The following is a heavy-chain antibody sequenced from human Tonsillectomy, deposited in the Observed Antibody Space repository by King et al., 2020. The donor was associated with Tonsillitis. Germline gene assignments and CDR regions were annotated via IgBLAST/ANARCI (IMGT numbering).Heavy chain of an antibody. V-gene: IGHV1-18*01. CDR1: GYTFTSYG. D-gene: IGHD3-22*01. J-gene: IGHJ3*02. Sequence: QLVQSGAEVKKPGASVKVSCKASGYTFTSYGIGWVRQAPGQGLEWMGWISAYNGNTNYAQKLQGRVTMTTDTSTSTAYMVLRSLRSDDTAVYYCARGDRYYDSSGYAFDICGQGTMVTVSS. CDR3: ARGDRYYDSSGYAFDI. CDR2: ISAYNGNT.